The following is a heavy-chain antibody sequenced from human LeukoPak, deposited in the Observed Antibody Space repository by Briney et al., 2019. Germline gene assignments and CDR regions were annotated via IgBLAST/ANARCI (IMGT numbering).Heavy chain of an antibody. CDR1: GYTFTSYY. CDR2: INPSGGST. V-gene: IGHV1-46*01. CDR3: VRDQSSGYYSYDAFDI. J-gene: IGHJ3*02. D-gene: IGHD3-22*01. Sequence: ASVTVSCKASGYTFTSYYLHWVRQAPGQGLEWMGIINPSGGSTNYAQKFQGRVTMTRDMSTSTVYMELSSLRSEDTAVYYCVRDQSSGYYSYDAFDIWGQGTMVTVSS.